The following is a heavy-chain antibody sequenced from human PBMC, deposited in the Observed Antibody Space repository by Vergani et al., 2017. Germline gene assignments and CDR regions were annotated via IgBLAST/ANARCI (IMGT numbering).Heavy chain of an antibody. J-gene: IGHJ2*01. CDR2: IYNSGNG. V-gene: IGHV4-39*01. D-gene: IGHD3-16*01. Sequence: QVQLQESGPGLVKPSETLSLTCTVSGDSVISTDYHLGWIRQPPGKGLEWIGSIYNSGNGDSSSSLKSRVTISADTSKNQFSLRLTSVTAADTAVYYCASGKYYSDSTSHFRGRYFDVWGRGTLVTVPS. CDR3: ASGKYYSDSTSHFRGRYFDV. CDR1: GDSVISTDYH.